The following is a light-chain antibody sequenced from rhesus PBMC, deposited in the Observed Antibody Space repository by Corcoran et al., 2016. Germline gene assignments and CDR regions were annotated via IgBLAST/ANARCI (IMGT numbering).Light chain of an antibody. CDR1: QGIRSW. V-gene: IGKV1-33*02. Sequence: DIQMTQSPSSLSASVGDRVTITCQASQGIRSWVAWYQQKPGKAPKLLIYAASSLQSGVPSRFSDSGAGTDFTLTISSLQPEDFATYYCQQHNSYPLTFGGGTKVEIK. CDR3: QQHNSYPLT. CDR2: AAS. J-gene: IGKJ4*01.